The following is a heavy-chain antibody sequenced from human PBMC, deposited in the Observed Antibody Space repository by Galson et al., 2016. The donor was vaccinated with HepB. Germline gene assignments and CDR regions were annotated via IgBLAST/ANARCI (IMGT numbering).Heavy chain of an antibody. V-gene: IGHV3-48*02. CDR1: GFTFTTYG. CDR3: ASDPSTFDP. CDR2: ISRSSSII. J-gene: IGHJ5*02. Sequence: SLRLSCAASGFTFTTYGMTWVRQAPGKGLQWVSSISRSSSIIYYADSVKGRFTISRDDAKNSLYLQMNSLRDEDTAVYYCASDPSTFDPWGQGTLVTVSS.